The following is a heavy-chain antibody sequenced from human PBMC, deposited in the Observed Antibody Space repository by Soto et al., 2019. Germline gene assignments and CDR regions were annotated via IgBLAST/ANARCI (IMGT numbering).Heavy chain of an antibody. Sequence: GGSLRLSCAASGFTFSSSWMHWVRQAPGKRLVWVSRVSGDGSSTNYADSVKGRFTISRDNSKNALYLQMNSLRAEDTAVYYCARPIYGDPAVAWFDPWGQGTLVTVSS. D-gene: IGHD4-17*01. J-gene: IGHJ5*02. CDR2: VSGDGSST. V-gene: IGHV3-74*01. CDR3: ARPIYGDPAVAWFDP. CDR1: GFTFSSSW.